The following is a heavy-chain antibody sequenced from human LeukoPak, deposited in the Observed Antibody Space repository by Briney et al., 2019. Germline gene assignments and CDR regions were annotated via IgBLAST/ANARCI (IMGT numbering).Heavy chain of an antibody. CDR2: IYYSGST. CDR3: ARGGSSGWYMLYYFDY. CDR1: GGSISSSSYY. Sequence: SETLSLTCTVSGGSISSSSYYWGWIRQPPGKGLEWIGSIYYSGSTYYNPSLKSRVTISVDTSKNQFSLKLSSVTAADTAVYYCARGGSSGWYMLYYFDYWGQGTLVTVSS. D-gene: IGHD6-19*01. V-gene: IGHV4-39*07. J-gene: IGHJ4*02.